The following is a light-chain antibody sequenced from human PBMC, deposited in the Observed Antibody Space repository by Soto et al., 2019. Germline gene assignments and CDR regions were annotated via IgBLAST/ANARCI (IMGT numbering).Light chain of an antibody. CDR3: AAWDDSLNGHI. CDR1: SSNIGSNS. J-gene: IGLJ1*01. Sequence: QSVLTQPHSASGTPGQRVTISCSGSSSNIGSNSVHWFQQVPGTAPKPLIYSSNQRPSGVPERFSCSKSGTSASLAISGLQSEDEADYYCAAWDDSLNGHIFGTGTKLTVL. V-gene: IGLV1-44*01. CDR2: SSN.